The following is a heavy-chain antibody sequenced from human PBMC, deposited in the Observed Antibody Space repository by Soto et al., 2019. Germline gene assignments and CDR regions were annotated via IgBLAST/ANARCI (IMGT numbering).Heavy chain of an antibody. V-gene: IGHV1-3*01. D-gene: IGHD6-13*01. CDR3: ARDIAAAVLLYNWFDP. CDR2: INAGNGNT. J-gene: IGHJ5*02. CDR1: GYTFTSYA. Sequence: ASVKVSCKASGYTFTSYAMHWVRQAPGQRLEWMGWINAGNGNTKYSQKLQGRVTMTTDTSTSTAYMELRSLRSDDTAVYYCARDIAAAVLLYNWFDPWGQGTLVTVSS.